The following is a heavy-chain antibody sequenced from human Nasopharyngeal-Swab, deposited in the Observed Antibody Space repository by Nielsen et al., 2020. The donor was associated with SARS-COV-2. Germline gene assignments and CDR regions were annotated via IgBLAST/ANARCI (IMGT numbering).Heavy chain of an antibody. D-gene: IGHD2-8*01. Sequence: VRQMPGKGLEWMGRIDPSDSYTNYSPSFQGHVTISADKSISTAYLQWSSLKASDTAMYYCARGVLTSASYYYYGMDVWGQGTTVTVSS. CDR3: ARGVLTSASYYYYGMDV. CDR2: IDPSDSYT. V-gene: IGHV5-10-1*01. J-gene: IGHJ6*02.